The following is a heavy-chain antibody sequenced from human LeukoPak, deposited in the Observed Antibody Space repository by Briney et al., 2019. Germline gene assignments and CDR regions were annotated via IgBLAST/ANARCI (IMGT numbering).Heavy chain of an antibody. CDR3: ARSETKGTVDY. V-gene: IGHV3-7*01. J-gene: IGHJ4*02. D-gene: IGHD1-14*01. Sequence: GGSLRLSCAASGFTSINYAMNWVRQAPGKGLEWVANINQPGSAEYYVDSVRGRFTISKDNAKSSLSLQMNSLRDDDTAVYFCARSETKGTVDYWGQGTLVTVSS. CDR1: GFTSINYA. CDR2: INQPGSAE.